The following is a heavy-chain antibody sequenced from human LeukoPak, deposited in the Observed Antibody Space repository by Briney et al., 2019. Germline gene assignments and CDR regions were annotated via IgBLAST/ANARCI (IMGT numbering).Heavy chain of an antibody. CDR3: ARVKEDYYGSYYYFDY. J-gene: IGHJ4*02. CDR1: GGSVSNYY. V-gene: IGHV4-59*02. Sequence: SETLSLTCTVSGGSVSNYYWSWIRQTPGKGLEWIGYIYYIGSTNYNPSLKSRVTISVDTSKNQFSLRLTSVTAADTAVYYCARVKEDYYGSYYYFDYWGQGTLVTVSS. D-gene: IGHD3-10*01. CDR2: IYYIGST.